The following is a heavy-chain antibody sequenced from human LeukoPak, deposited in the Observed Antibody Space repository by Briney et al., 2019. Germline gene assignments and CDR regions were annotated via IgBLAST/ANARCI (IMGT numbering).Heavy chain of an antibody. D-gene: IGHD6-19*01. CDR3: ARGAGSGWCSSDY. V-gene: IGHV6-1*01. CDR2: TFYRSERYN. CDR1: GDSVSSNTAG. J-gene: IGHJ4*02. Sequence: SQTLSLTCAISGDSVSSNTAGWNWISQSPSRGLEWLGRTFYRSERYNDHAVSMKSRIPFNPDTSKDQFSLQLNSVTPGVSAVYHCARGAGSGWCSSDYGGQGTLPTVS.